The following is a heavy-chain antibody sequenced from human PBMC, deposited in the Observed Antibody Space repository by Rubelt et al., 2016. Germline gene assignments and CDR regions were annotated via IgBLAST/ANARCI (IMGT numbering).Heavy chain of an antibody. CDR3: ARDSGSGSYYINWFDP. J-gene: IGHJ5*02. Sequence: QVQLQESGPGLVKPSQTLSLTCTVSGGSISSGGYYWSWIRQHPGKGLEWIGYIYYSGSTYYNPSLKSRVNISVDTSKNQFPLKQSSVTAADTAVYYCARDSGSGSYYINWFDPWGQGTLVTVSS. CDR2: IYYSGST. CDR1: GGSISSGGYY. V-gene: IGHV4-31*03. D-gene: IGHD3-10*01.